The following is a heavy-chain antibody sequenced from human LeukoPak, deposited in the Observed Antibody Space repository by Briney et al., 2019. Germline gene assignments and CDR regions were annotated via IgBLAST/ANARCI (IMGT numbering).Heavy chain of an antibody. CDR1: GYTFTGYY. CDR3: ARGRRGSYQYYFDY. D-gene: IGHD1-26*01. Sequence: ASVKVSCKASGYTFTGYYMHWVRQAPGQGLEWMGWINPNNGGTNYAQKFQGWVTMTRDTSISTAYMELSRLRSDDTAVYYCARGRRGSYQYYFDYWGQGTLVTVSS. J-gene: IGHJ4*02. V-gene: IGHV1-2*04. CDR2: INPNNGGT.